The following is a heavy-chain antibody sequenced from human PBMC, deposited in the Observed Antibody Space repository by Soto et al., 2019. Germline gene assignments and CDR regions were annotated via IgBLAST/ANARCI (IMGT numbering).Heavy chain of an antibody. Sequence: EVQLVESGGGLVQPGGSLRVSCAASGFTFSDHFMDWVRQAPGKGLEWIGRIRNKGSSYSTEYAASVEGRFTISRHDSSNSLSLQMNSLKIEDTAVYYCTRDYNWANDYWGQGTLVTVSS. D-gene: IGHD1-20*01. J-gene: IGHJ4*02. CDR3: TRDYNWANDY. V-gene: IGHV3-72*01. CDR1: GFTFSDHF. CDR2: IRNKGSSYST.